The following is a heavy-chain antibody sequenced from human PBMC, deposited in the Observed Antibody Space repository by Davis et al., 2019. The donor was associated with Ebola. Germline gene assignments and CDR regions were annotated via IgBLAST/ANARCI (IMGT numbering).Heavy chain of an antibody. CDR2: TYYKSKWYN. Sequence: PSQTLSLTCDISGDSVSSSATGAWNWIRQSPSRGLEWLGRTYYKSKWYNDYAVSVKSRITINPDTSKNQFSLQLNSVTPEDTALNYCARGWLRAGMDVWGEGTTVTVSS. V-gene: IGHV6-1*01. CDR1: GDSVSSSATGA. J-gene: IGHJ6*04. CDR3: ARGWLRAGMDV. D-gene: IGHD5-18*01.